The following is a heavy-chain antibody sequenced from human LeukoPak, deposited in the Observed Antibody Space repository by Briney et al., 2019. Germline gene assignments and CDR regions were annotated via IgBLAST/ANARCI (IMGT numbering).Heavy chain of an antibody. CDR1: GFTFSSYS. CDR2: IKQDGSEK. J-gene: IGHJ4*02. V-gene: IGHV3-7*01. CDR3: ASHGGTWEFDY. D-gene: IGHD1-26*01. Sequence: GGSLRLSCAASGFTFSSYSMSWVRQAPGKGLEWVANIKQDGSEKYYVDSVKGRFTISRDNAKNSLYLQMNSLRAEDTAVYYCASHGGTWEFDYWGQGTLVTVSS.